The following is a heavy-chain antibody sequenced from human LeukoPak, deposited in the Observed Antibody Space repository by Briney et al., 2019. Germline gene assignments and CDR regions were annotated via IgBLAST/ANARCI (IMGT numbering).Heavy chain of an antibody. CDR2: IFHSGST. J-gene: IGHJ4*02. CDR3: ARRTIAVVQ. D-gene: IGHD6-19*01. CDR1: SGSIFSSNW. V-gene: IGHV4-4*02. Sequence: PSGTLSLTCAVSSGSIFSSNWWSWVRQPPGKGLEWIGQIFHSGSTSYSPSLKSRVTISVDKSKNQFSLRLTSVTAADTAVYYCARRTIAVVQWGQGTLVTVSS.